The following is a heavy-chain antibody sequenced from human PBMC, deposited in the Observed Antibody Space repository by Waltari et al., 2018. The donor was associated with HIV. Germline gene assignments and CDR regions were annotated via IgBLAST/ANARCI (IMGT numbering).Heavy chain of an antibody. CDR1: GGSFNGYY. CDR3: ARGSWGSGMDV. J-gene: IGHJ6*02. V-gene: IGHV4-34*01. D-gene: IGHD7-27*01. Sequence: AGLLKPSETLSLTCAVYGGSFNGYYWSWIRQPPVKGLECIGEINHSGSIKYNPSLKSRVIISVDRYKNQFSLKLTSVTAADTALYYCARGSWGSGMDVWGRGTTVIVSS. CDR2: INHSGSI.